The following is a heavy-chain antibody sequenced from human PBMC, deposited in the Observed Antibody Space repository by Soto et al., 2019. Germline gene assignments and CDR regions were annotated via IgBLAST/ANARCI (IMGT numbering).Heavy chain of an antibody. CDR2: IYYSGST. J-gene: IGHJ4*02. CDR3: ARRYYDFWSGYYTGGFAY. Sequence: LSPTWSVGGSSISSSSYDGGWIRQHPGEGVGWSGSIYYSGSTYYNPSLKSRVTISVDTSKNQFSLKLSSVTAADTGVYYCARRYYDFWSGYYTGGFAYWGQGTLVTSPQ. D-gene: IGHD3-3*01. V-gene: IGHV4-39*01. CDR1: GSSISSSSYD.